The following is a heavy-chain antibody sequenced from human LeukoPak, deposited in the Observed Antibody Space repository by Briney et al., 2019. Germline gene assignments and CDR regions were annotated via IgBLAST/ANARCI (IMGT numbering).Heavy chain of an antibody. CDR3: ARDDSGSDLNSFDY. CDR1: GYTFTGYH. Sequence: ASVKVSCKASGYTFTGYHMHWVRQAPGQGLDWMGCMNSNTGGTQYAQNFQGRVTMSRDTSVSTVYMELSRLRSDDTAVYYCARDDSGSDLNSFDYWGQGTLVTVSA. J-gene: IGHJ4*02. V-gene: IGHV1-2*02. CDR2: MNSNTGGT. D-gene: IGHD1-26*01.